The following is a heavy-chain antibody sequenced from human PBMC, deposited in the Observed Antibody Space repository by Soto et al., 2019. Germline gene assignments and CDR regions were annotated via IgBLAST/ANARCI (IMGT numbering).Heavy chain of an antibody. D-gene: IGHD6-13*01. J-gene: IGHJ4*02. Sequence: QVQLVQSGAEAKKPGSSVKVSCMASVIPFSSYAFSWVRQAPGQGPEWMGGIIPLFAPANYTQKFQGRVTITADKSTSTVYVELTSLRSEDTAVDYCAGCLAASGPYFDYWCQGTLVSVSS. CDR3: AGCLAASGPYFDY. CDR2: IIPLFAPA. CDR1: VIPFSSYA. V-gene: IGHV1-69*06.